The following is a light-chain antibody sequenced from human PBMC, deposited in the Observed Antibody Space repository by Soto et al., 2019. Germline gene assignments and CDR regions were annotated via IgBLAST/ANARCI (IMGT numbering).Light chain of an antibody. CDR2: INS. CDR3: QSFDSSLSGFVL. J-gene: IGLJ3*02. CDR1: SSNIGADYD. Sequence: QSVLTQPPSVSGAPGQRVTISCTGSSSNIGADYDVHWYQQLPGTAPKLLIYINSNRPSGVPDRFSGSKSGTSASLAITGLQAEDEADYYCQSFDSSLSGFVLFGGGTKLTVL. V-gene: IGLV1-40*01.